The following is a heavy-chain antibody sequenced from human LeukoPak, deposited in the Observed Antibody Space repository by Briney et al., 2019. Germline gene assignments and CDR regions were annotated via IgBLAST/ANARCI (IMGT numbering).Heavy chain of an antibody. J-gene: IGHJ3*02. CDR2: INHSGST. Sequence: SETLSLTCAVYGGSFSGYYWGWIRQPPGTGLEWIGEINHSGSTNYNPSLKSRVTISVDTSKNQFSLKLSSVTAADTAVYYCARPRDMTTVTTQAFDIWGQGTMVTVSS. D-gene: IGHD4-17*01. V-gene: IGHV4-34*01. CDR3: ARPRDMTTVTTQAFDI. CDR1: GGSFSGYY.